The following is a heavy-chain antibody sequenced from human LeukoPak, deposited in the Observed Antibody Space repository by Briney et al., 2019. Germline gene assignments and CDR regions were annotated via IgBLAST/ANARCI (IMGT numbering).Heavy chain of an antibody. CDR3: ARFGVDYDMDV. J-gene: IGHJ6*02. Sequence: SETLSLTCSVSGGSISGHYWTWIRQPPGKGLEWIGQIHYTGKPDYNPSLKSRITISVDTSKNQVSLQVSSVTAADSAIYYCARFGVDYDMDVWGHGTTVSVFS. V-gene: IGHV4-59*11. CDR1: GGSISGHY. D-gene: IGHD3-16*01. CDR2: IHYTGKP.